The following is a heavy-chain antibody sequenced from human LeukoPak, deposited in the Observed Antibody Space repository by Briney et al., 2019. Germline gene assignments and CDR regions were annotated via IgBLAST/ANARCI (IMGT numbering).Heavy chain of an antibody. CDR1: GFTLSNYG. V-gene: IGHV3-33*01. J-gene: IGHJ6*02. CDR3: ARSRGYRYGYFYYGMDV. Sequence: PGGSLRLSCAASGFTLSNYGFHWVRQAPGKGLEWVTLIWYDGSNKYYADSVKGRFTISRDNSKNTLYLQMNSLRAEDTAVYYCARSRGYRYGYFYYGMDVWGQGTTVTVSS. D-gene: IGHD5-18*01. CDR2: IWYDGSNK.